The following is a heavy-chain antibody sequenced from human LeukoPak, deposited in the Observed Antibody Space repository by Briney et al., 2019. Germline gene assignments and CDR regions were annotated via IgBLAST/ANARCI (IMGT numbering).Heavy chain of an antibody. D-gene: IGHD3-22*01. J-gene: IGHJ4*02. CDR3: AREYDSSGYYQYYFDY. Sequence: GVSLRLSCAASGFTFSSYSMNWVRQAPGKGLEWVSYISSSSSTIYYADSVKGRFTISRDNAKNSLYLQMNSLRAEDTAVYYCAREYDSSGYYQYYFDYWGQGTLVTVSS. CDR2: ISSSSSTI. V-gene: IGHV3-48*01. CDR1: GFTFSSYS.